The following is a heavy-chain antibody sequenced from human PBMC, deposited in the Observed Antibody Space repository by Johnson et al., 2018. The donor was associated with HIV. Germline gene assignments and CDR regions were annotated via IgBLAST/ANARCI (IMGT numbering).Heavy chain of an antibody. CDR3: AFESGSYFRHAFDV. J-gene: IGHJ3*01. CDR1: GFTFSSYA. CDR2: ISGSGGST. V-gene: IGHV3-23*04. D-gene: IGHD1-26*01. Sequence: VQLVESGGGLVQPGGSLRLSCAASGFTFSSYAFTWVRQAPGRGLEWVSTISGSGGSTYYADSVKGRFTISRDNSKNTLYLQMNSLRSEDTAVYSCAFESGSYFRHAFDVWGQGTMVTVSS.